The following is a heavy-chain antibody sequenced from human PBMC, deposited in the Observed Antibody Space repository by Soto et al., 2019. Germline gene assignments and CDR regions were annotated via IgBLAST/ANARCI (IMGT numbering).Heavy chain of an antibody. V-gene: IGHV5-10-1*01. J-gene: IGHJ3*02. Sequence: GESLKISCKGSGYSFTSYWISWVRQMPGKGLEWMGRIDPSDSYTNYSPSFQGHVTISADKSISTAYLQWSSLKASDTAMYYCARRGNWNLDAFDIWGQGTMVTVSS. CDR3: ARRGNWNLDAFDI. CDR1: GYSFTSYW. D-gene: IGHD1-20*01. CDR2: IDPSDSYT.